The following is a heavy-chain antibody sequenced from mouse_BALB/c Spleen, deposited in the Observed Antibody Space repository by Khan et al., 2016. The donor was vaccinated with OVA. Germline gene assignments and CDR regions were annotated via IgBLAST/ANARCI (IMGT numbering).Heavy chain of an antibody. CDR3: ARSGYGNPFAY. CDR1: GYTFTSYY. Sequence: QVQLQQSGAELVKPGTSVKISCKASGYTFTSYYMYWVKQRPGQGLEWIGGINPNNGDSNFNATFKSKATLTVDKSSSTASMHLGSLTSEDSAVYDCARSGYGNPFAYWGQGTLVTVSA. CDR2: INPNNGDS. J-gene: IGHJ3*01. V-gene: IGHV1S81*02. D-gene: IGHD2-1*01.